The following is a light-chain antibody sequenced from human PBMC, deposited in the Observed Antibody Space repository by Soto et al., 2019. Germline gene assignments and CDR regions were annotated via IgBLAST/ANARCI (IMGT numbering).Light chain of an antibody. Sequence: DIVMTQSPDSLAVSLGEGATINCKSSQSVLYSSNNKNYLAWYQQKPGQPPKLLIYWASTRESGVPDRFSGSGSGTDFTLTISSLQAEDVAVYYCQQYFSTPYTFGQGPNLEIK. J-gene: IGKJ2*01. V-gene: IGKV4-1*01. CDR2: WAS. CDR1: QSVLYSSNNKNY. CDR3: QQYFSTPYT.